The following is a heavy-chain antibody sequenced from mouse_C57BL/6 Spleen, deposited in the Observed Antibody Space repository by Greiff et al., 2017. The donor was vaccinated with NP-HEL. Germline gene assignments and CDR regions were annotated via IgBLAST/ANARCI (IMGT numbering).Heavy chain of an antibody. Sequence: VQLQQPGTELVKPGASVKLSCKASGYTFTSYWMHWVKQRPGQGLEWIGNINPSNGGTNYNEKFKSKATLTVDKSSSTAYMQLSSLTSEDSAVYYCARWSMLYDGGEAFCDYWGQGTTLTVSS. J-gene: IGHJ2*01. CDR2: INPSNGGT. CDR1: GYTFTSYW. D-gene: IGHD2-3*01. CDR3: ARWSMLYDGGEAFCDY. V-gene: IGHV1-53*01.